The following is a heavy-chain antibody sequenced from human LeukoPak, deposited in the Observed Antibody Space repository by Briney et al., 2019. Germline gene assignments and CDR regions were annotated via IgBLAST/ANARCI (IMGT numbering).Heavy chain of an antibody. Sequence: GGSLRLSCAASGFTFSSYGMHWVRQAPGKGLEWVAVIWYDGSNKYYADSVKGRFTISRDNSKNTLYLQMNSLRAEDTAVYYCARRGAMVRGPACHFDHWGQGVLVTVSS. J-gene: IGHJ4*02. CDR3: ARRGAMVRGPACHFDH. V-gene: IGHV3-33*01. D-gene: IGHD3-10*01. CDR1: GFTFSSYG. CDR2: IWYDGSNK.